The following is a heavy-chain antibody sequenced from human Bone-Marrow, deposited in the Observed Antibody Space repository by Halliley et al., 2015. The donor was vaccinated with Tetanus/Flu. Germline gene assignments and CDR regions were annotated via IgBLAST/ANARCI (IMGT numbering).Heavy chain of an antibody. CDR3: ARGRFLEWLSMDV. CDR1: GGSINTYF. J-gene: IGHJ6*02. V-gene: IGHV4-59*01. CDR2: IYYSGTT. D-gene: IGHD3-3*01. Sequence: TLSLTCSVNGGSINTYFWSWIRQSPGKGLEWIGYIYYSGTTSYNPSLTSRVTISVDTSKNQFSLKLTSATAADTAVYYCARGRFLEWLSMDVWGQGTTVIFSS.